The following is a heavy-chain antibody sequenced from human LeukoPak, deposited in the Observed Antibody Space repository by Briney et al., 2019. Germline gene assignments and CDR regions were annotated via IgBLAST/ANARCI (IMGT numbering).Heavy chain of an antibody. D-gene: IGHD3-16*01. CDR1: GFPFSSYW. CDR2: IKQDGSKK. V-gene: IGHV3-7*01. CDR3: TRRLDD. J-gene: IGHJ4*02. Sequence: PGGSLRLSCVASGFPFSSYWMTWVRQAPGKGLEWVANIKQDGSKKSYVDSVKGRFTISRDNAKNSLYLQMNSLRAEDTAIYYCTRRLDDWGQGTLVTVSS.